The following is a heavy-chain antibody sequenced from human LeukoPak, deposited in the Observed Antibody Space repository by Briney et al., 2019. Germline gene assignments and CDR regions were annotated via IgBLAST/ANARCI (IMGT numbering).Heavy chain of an antibody. V-gene: IGHV1-2*02. CDR1: GYTFTGYY. CDR2: INPNSGGT. J-gene: IGHJ6*02. D-gene: IGHD6-19*01. Sequence: ASVKVSCKASGYTFTGYYMHWVRRAPGQGLEWMGWINPNSGGTNYAQKFQGRVTMTRDTSISTAYMELSRLRSDDTAVYYCARGSIAVAGIGGYYYGMDVWGQGTTVTVSS. CDR3: ARGSIAVAGIGGYYYGMDV.